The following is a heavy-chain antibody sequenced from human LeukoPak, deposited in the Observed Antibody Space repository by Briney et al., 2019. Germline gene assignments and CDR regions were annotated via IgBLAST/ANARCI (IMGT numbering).Heavy chain of an antibody. CDR1: GYRFTKFW. J-gene: IGHJ4*02. CDR3: ARQIGAFYDSSGYSDY. CDR2: IDLADSDT. D-gene: IGHD3-22*01. Sequence: PGESLKITCMGSGYRFTKFWIGWARQMFGKLLESMGFIDLADSDTRYSPSFQGQVTISADKSRSTVYLQWSSLKASDTAMYYCARQIGAFYDSSGYSDYWGQGTLVTVSS. V-gene: IGHV5-51*01.